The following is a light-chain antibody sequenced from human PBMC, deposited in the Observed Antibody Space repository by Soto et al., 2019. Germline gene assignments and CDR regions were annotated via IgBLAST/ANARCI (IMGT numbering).Light chain of an antibody. CDR3: SSFTRSRAYV. CDR1: SSDVGGYNF. J-gene: IGLJ1*01. V-gene: IGLV2-14*01. CDR2: EVS. Sequence: QSVLTQPASVSGSPGQSITISCTGTSSDVGGYNFVSWYQQQPGKAPKLMIHEVSNRPSGVSNRFSGSKSGNTASLTISGLQAEDEADYYCSSFTRSRAYVFGSGTKVTVL.